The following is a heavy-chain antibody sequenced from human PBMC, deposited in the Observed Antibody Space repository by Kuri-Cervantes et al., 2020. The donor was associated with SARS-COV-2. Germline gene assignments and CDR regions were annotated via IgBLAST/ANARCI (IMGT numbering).Heavy chain of an antibody. CDR2: ISYDGSNK. Sequence: GESLKISCAASGFTFSSYAMHWVRQAPGKGLEWVAVISYDGSNKYYADSVKGRFTISRDNSKNTLYLQMNSLRAEDTAVYYCASSSPATVTYPFDYWGQGNLVHGAS. V-gene: IGHV3-30*04. CDR3: ASSSPATVTYPFDY. CDR1: GFTFSSYA. D-gene: IGHD4-17*01. J-gene: IGHJ4*02.